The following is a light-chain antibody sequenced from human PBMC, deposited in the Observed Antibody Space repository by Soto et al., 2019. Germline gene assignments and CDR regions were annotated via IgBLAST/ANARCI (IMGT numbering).Light chain of an antibody. CDR3: QQYGSSPLFT. Sequence: EIVLTQSPGTLSLSPGERATLSCRASQSVSSSYLAWYQQTPGQAPRLLIYGASASATGIPDRFSGSGSGTDFTLTISSLEPEDFAVYYCQQYGSSPLFTFGPGTKVAIK. CDR1: QSVSSSY. CDR2: GAS. J-gene: IGKJ3*01. V-gene: IGKV3-20*01.